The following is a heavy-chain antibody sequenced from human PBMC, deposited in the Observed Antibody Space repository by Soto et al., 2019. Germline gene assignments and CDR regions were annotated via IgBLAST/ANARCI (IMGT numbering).Heavy chain of an antibody. CDR1: GGTFSSYA. J-gene: IGHJ6*02. Sequence: QVQLVQSGAEVKKPGSSVQVSCKASGGTFSSYAISWVRQAPGQGLEWMGGIISICGTANYAQKFQGRVTITADEYTSTAYMELSSLRSEDTAVDYCAGPGDYCYYYGMDVWGQGTTVTVSS. CDR3: AGPGDYCYYYGMDV. CDR2: IISICGTA. V-gene: IGHV1-69*12.